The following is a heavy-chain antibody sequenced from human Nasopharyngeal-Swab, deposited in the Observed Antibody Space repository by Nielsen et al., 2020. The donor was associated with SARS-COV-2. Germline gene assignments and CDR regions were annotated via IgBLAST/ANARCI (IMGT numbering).Heavy chain of an antibody. Sequence: GGSLRLSCAASGFTFDDYAIHWVRQAPGRGLEWVSGISWDSGNIGYADSVKGRFTISRDNAKNSLYLQMNSLRAEDTALYYCVEDNLLRAFDLWGQGTMVTVSS. V-gene: IGHV3-9*01. CDR2: ISWDSGNI. CDR1: GFTFDDYA. J-gene: IGHJ3*01. D-gene: IGHD2-15*01. CDR3: VEDNLLRAFDL.